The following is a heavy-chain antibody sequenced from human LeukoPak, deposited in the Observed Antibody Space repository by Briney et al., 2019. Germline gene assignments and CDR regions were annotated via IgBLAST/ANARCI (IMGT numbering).Heavy chain of an antibody. CDR1: GFTFSSYD. V-gene: IGHV3-11*04. CDR2: ISSSGSTI. D-gene: IGHD2-21*02. CDR3: ARAGHCLLISSPGYMDV. J-gene: IGHJ6*03. Sequence: GGSLRLSCAASGFTFSSYDMSWIRQAPGKGLEWVSYISSSGSTIYYADSVKGRFTISRDNAKNSLYLQMNSLRAEDTAVYYCARAGHCLLISSPGYMDVWGKGTTVTISS.